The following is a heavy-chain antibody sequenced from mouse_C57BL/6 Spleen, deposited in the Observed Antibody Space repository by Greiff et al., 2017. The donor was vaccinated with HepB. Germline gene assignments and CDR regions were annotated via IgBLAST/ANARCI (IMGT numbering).Heavy chain of an antibody. CDR2: IYPRDGST. D-gene: IGHD4-1*02. V-gene: IGHV1-85*01. Sequence: QVQLKESGPELVKPGASVKLSCKASGYTFTSYDINWVKQRPGQGLEWIGWIYPRDGSTKYNEKFKGKATLTVDTSSSTAYMELHSLTSEDSAVYFCASRGNWDGLAYWGQGTLVTVSA. J-gene: IGHJ3*01. CDR3: ASRGNWDGLAY. CDR1: GYTFTSYD.